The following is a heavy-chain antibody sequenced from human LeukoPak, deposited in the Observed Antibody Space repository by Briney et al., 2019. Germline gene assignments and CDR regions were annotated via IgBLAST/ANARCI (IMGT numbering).Heavy chain of an antibody. CDR1: GGSPSGFY. CDR2: NNHSGST. CDR3: ARPEWLVRSFDY. D-gene: IGHD5-12*01. V-gene: IGHV4-34*01. J-gene: IGHJ4*02. Sequence: PPQTLSLTCALDGGSPSGFYSSWVRHPPRKRLEWIGENNHSGSTNYNPSVKSRVTISVDTSKNQFSLKLSSVTAADTAVYYGARPEWLVRSFDYWGQGTLVTVSS.